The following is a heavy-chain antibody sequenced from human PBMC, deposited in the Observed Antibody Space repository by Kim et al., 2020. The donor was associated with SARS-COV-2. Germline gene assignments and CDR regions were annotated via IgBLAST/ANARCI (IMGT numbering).Heavy chain of an antibody. J-gene: IGHJ4*02. V-gene: IGHV4-39*07. CDR3: ARVDYYDSSGHRDFDY. Sequence: SETLSLTCTVSGGSISSSSYYWGWIRQPPGKGLEWIGSIYYSGSTYYNPSLKSRVTISVDTSKNQFSLKLSSVTAADTAVYYCARVDYYDSSGHRDFDYWGQGTLVTVSS. CDR1: GGSISSSSYY. CDR2: IYYSGST. D-gene: IGHD3-22*01.